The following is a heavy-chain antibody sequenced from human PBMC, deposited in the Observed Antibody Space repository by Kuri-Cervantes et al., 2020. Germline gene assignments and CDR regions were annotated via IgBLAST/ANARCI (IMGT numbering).Heavy chain of an antibody. V-gene: IGHV4-34*01. CDR2: INHSGST. Sequence: GSLRLSCAVYGGSFSGYYWSWIRQPPGKGLEWIGEINHSGSTNYNPSLKSRVTISVDTSKNQFSLNLSSVTAADTAVYYCARALPSDSGSFNYWGQGTLVTVSS. D-gene: IGHD1-26*01. CDR1: GGSFSGYY. CDR3: ARALPSDSGSFNY. J-gene: IGHJ4*02.